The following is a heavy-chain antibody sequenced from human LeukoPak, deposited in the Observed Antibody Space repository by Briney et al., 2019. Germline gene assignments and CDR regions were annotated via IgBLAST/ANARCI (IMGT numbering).Heavy chain of an antibody. CDR3: AKSRGQYGDYLFYYYGMDV. J-gene: IGHJ6*02. CDR1: GGSMSSYY. Sequence: SETLSLTCTVSGGSMSSYYWSWIRQPPGKGLEYIGYIYYTGSTYYNPSLKSRVTISVDTSKNQFSLRLSSVTAADTAVYYCAKSRGQYGDYLFYYYGMDVWGQGTTVTVSS. V-gene: IGHV4-59*01. D-gene: IGHD4-17*01. CDR2: IYYTGST.